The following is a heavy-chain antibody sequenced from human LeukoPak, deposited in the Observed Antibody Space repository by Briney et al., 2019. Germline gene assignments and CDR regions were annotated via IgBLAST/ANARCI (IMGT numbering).Heavy chain of an antibody. CDR1: GFTVSSNY. D-gene: IGHD6-13*01. CDR2: IYSGGST. CDR3: ARDGGIAAAGTPSGYYGMDV. V-gene: IGHV3-53*01. Sequence: GGSLRLSCAASGFTVSSNYMSWVRQAPGKGLEWVSVIYSGGSTYYADSVKGRFTISRDNSKNTLYLQMNSLRAEDTAVYYCARDGGIAAAGTPSGYYGMDVWXQGTTVTVSS. J-gene: IGHJ6*02.